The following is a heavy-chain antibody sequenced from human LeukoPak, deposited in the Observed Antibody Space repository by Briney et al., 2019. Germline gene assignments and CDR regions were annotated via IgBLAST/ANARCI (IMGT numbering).Heavy chain of an antibody. CDR3: AKDPHYYDSSGYSDY. V-gene: IGHV3-23*01. D-gene: IGHD3-22*01. Sequence: GGSLRLSCAASGFTFSNAWMNWVRQAPGKGPEWVSAISHSGGTTYYADSVKGRFTISRDNSKNTLYLQMNSLRAEDTAVYYCAKDPHYYDSSGYSDYWGQGTLVTVSS. J-gene: IGHJ4*02. CDR2: ISHSGGTT. CDR1: GFTFSNAW.